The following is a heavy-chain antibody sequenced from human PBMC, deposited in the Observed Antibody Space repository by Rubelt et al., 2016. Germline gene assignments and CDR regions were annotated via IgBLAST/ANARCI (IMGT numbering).Heavy chain of an antibody. CDR3: ARVYYYYYGMDV. D-gene: IGHD2-8*01. CDR2: IYTSGST. J-gene: IGHJ6*02. CDR1: GGSISSGGYY. V-gene: IGHV4-61*02. Sequence: QVQLQESGPGLVKPSETLSLTCTVSGGSISSGGYYWSWIRQPAGKGLEWIGRIYTSGSTNYNPSVKCRVTMSVAPSKTQFSLKLSSVTAADTAVYYCARVYYYYYGMDVWGQGTTVTVSS.